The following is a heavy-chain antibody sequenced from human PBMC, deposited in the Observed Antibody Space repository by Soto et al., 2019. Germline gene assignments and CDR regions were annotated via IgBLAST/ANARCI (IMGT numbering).Heavy chain of an antibody. Sequence: ASVKVSCKASGYTFTGYYMHWVRQAPGQGLEWMGWINPNSGGTNYAQKFQGWVTMTRDTSISTAYMELSRLRSDDTAVYYCARDRAIGYCSSTSCYPSYYMDVWGKGTTVTVS. CDR2: INPNSGGT. D-gene: IGHD2-2*01. CDR1: GYTFTGYY. J-gene: IGHJ6*03. V-gene: IGHV1-2*04. CDR3: ARDRAIGYCSSTSCYPSYYMDV.